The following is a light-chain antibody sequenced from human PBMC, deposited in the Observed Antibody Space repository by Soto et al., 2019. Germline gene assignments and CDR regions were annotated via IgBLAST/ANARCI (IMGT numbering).Light chain of an antibody. CDR1: QNISNY. Sequence: DMQMTQSPSSLSASVGDRVSITCRSSQNISNYLHWYQQRPGKAPELLIYAASSLQTKVPSRFSGSGSGTDFTLTISSLQPEDFATYFCQQSYSTPITFGQGTRLEIK. CDR2: AAS. CDR3: QQSYSTPIT. V-gene: IGKV1-39*01. J-gene: IGKJ5*01.